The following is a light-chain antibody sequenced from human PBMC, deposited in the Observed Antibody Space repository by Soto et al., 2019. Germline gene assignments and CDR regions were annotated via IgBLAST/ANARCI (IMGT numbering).Light chain of an antibody. CDR3: GSWDTSVTAVV. V-gene: IGLV1-51*01. CDR2: DNT. J-gene: IGLJ2*01. CDR1: SSNIGNNY. Sequence: QAVVTQPPSVSAPXXXRVTXXCSGSSSNIGNNYVAWYQQLPGAAPRLLIYDNTQRSSGIPDRFSGSKSGTSATLAITGLQTGDEAAYYCGSWDTSVTAVVFGGGTKLTVL.